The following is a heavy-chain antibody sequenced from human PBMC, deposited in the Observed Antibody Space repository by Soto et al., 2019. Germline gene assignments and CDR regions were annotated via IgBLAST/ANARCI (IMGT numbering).Heavy chain of an antibody. D-gene: IGHD1-26*01. CDR3: ARDMHAGFTHYFDP. J-gene: IGHJ5*02. Sequence: DTLSLTCTFSGGSPNYYYWTWIRQPPGKGLEWIGNIANTGSTNYNPSLKSRVTISVDTPNNQFSLRLSSVTAADTAVYYCARDMHAGFTHYFDPWGQGTLVTVSS. V-gene: IGHV4-59*12. CDR1: GGSPNYYY. CDR2: IANTGST.